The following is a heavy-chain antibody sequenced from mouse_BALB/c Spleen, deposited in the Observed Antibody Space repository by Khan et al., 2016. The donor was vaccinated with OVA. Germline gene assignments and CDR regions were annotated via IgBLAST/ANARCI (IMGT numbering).Heavy chain of an antibody. J-gene: IGHJ4*01. V-gene: IGHV3-2*02. Sequence: EVQLVESGPGLVKPSQSLSLTCTVTGYSITTNYAWDWIRQFPGNKLEWMGYISYSGSTSYNPSLKSRISITRDTSKNQFFLQLNSVTTEDTATDYGAKKNYYGYAVDYWGQGTSVTVSS. CDR3: AKKNYYGYAVDY. CDR1: GYSITTNYA. D-gene: IGHD1-1*01. CDR2: ISYSGST.